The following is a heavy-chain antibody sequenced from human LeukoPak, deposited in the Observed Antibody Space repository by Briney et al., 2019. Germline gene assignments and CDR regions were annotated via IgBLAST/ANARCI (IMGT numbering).Heavy chain of an antibody. CDR1: GFTFSSYG. J-gene: IGHJ4*02. CDR3: AKGGSPAMLDY. CDR2: IPYDGSNK. Sequence: GGSLRLSCAASGFTFSSYGMHWVRQAPGKGLEWVAFIPYDGSNKCYPDSLKGRFTISRDNSKNTLYLQMNSLRADDTAVYYCAKGGSPAMLDYWGQGTLVAVSS. V-gene: IGHV3-30*02. D-gene: IGHD2-2*01.